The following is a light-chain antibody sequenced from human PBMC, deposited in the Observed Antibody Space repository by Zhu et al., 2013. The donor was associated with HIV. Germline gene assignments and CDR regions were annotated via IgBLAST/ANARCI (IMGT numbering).Light chain of an antibody. J-gene: IGKJ2*03. CDR1: QSVSSN. CDR3: QQYGSSPVS. Sequence: EIVLTQSPATLSLSPGERATLSYRASQSVSSNLAWYQQKPGQAPRLLIYGVSTRATGIPARFSGSGSWTEFALTISSLQSEDFAVYYCQQYGSSPVSFGQGTKLEIK. CDR2: GVS. V-gene: IGKV3-15*01.